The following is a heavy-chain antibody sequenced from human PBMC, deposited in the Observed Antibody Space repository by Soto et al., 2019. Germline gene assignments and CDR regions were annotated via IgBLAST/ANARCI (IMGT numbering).Heavy chain of an antibody. J-gene: IGHJ6*02. V-gene: IGHV3-11*05. D-gene: IGHD5-12*01. Sequence: QVRLVESGGGLVKPGGSLRLSCAASGFTFSDYYMSWIRQAPGKGLEWISYISTISTYTNYADSVRGRFTISRDNAKNSLDLQMNSLRAEDTAVYYCARDRSGYDSTMDVWGQGTTVTVSS. CDR2: ISTISTYT. CDR1: GFTFSDYY. CDR3: ARDRSGYDSTMDV.